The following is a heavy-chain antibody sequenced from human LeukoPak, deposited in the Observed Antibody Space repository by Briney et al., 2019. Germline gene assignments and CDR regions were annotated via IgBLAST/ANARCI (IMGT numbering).Heavy chain of an antibody. V-gene: IGHV3-7*01. D-gene: IGHD2-8*02. J-gene: IGHJ6*02. CDR2: IKQDGSEK. CDR3: ARGTGRFYYYGMDV. CDR1: GFTFSSYW. Sequence: GGSLRLSCAASGFTFSSYWMSWVRQAPGKGLEWVANIKQDGSEKYYVDSVKGRFTISRDNAKNSLYLQMNSLRAEDTAVYYCARGTGRFYYYGMDVWGQGTTVTVSS.